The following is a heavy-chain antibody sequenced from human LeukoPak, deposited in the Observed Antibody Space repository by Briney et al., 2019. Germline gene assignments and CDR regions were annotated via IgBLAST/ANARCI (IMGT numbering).Heavy chain of an antibody. Sequence: GGSLRLSCSASGCTFSSYAMHWVRQAPGKGLEYVSAISPDGSNTYYADSVKGRFSISRDNSKNTLYLQMSSLRPEDTAVYYCVPKGTEGYWGQGTLVTVSS. CDR3: VPKGTEGY. V-gene: IGHV3-64D*06. CDR2: ISPDGSNT. CDR1: GCTFSSYA. J-gene: IGHJ4*02.